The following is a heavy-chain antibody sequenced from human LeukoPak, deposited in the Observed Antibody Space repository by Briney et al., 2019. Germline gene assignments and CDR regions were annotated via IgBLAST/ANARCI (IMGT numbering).Heavy chain of an antibody. Sequence: SETLSLTCAVYGGSLSGYYWSWIRQPPGKGLEWIGEINHSGSTNYNPSLKSRVTISVDTSKNQFSLKLSSVTAADTAVYYCARGNSQRWLQFRYWGQGTLVTVSS. CDR1: GGSLSGYY. CDR3: ARGNSQRWLQFRY. V-gene: IGHV4-34*01. D-gene: IGHD5-24*01. CDR2: INHSGST. J-gene: IGHJ4*02.